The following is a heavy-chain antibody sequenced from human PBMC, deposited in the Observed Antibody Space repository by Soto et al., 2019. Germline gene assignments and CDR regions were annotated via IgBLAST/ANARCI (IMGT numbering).Heavy chain of an antibody. CDR3: AKFCVWFYGHSEGVFDL. CDR1: GFTFSSYA. CDR2: ISGSGGST. V-gene: IGHV3-23*01. Sequence: GGSLRLSCAASGFTFSSYAMSWVRQAPGKGLEWVLGISGSGGSTYYADSVKGRFTISRDNSKNTLYLQTSSLRAEDTAVYYCAKFCVWFYGHSEGVFDLRGRGTLVTVAS. J-gene: IGHJ2*01. D-gene: IGHD4-17*01.